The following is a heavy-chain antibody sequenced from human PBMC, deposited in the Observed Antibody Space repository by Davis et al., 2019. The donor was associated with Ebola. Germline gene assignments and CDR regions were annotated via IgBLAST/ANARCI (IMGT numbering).Heavy chain of an antibody. V-gene: IGHV3-66*01. CDR2: IYSGGST. D-gene: IGHD5-24*01. CDR3: ARDRRDGYNPLDY. Sequence: GGSLRLSCAASGFTFSDYYMSWVRQAPGKGLECVSVIYSGGSTYYADSVKGRFTISRDNSKNTLYLQMNSLRAEDTAVYYCARDRRDGYNPLDYWGQGTLVTVSS. J-gene: IGHJ4*02. CDR1: GFTFSDYY.